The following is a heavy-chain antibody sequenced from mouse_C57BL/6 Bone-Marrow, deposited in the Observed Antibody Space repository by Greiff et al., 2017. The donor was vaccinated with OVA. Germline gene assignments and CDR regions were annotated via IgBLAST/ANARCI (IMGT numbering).Heavy chain of an antibody. Sequence: VQLQQPGAELVKPGASVKVSCKASGYTFTSYWMHWVKQRPGQGLEWIGRFHPSDSDTNYNQKFKGKATLTVDKSSSTAYMQLSSLTSEDSAVYYCAIRGTAQATDYWGQGTTLTVSS. CDR3: AIRGTAQATDY. V-gene: IGHV1-74*01. CDR2: FHPSDSDT. CDR1: GYTFTSYW. J-gene: IGHJ2*01. D-gene: IGHD3-2*02.